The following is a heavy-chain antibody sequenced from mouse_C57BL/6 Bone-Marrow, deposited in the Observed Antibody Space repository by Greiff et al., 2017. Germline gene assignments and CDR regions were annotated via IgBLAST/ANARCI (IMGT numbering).Heavy chain of an antibody. CDR3: TSSLIYYGTNY. V-gene: IGHV14-2*01. CDR2: LDPEDGET. Sequence: EVKLQESGAELVKPGASVKLSCTASGFNIKDYYIHWVKQRTEQGLEWIGRLDPEDGETKYAPKFYDKATITADTSSNTAYLQLSSLTSEDTAVDYCTSSLIYYGTNYWGQGTTLTVSS. J-gene: IGHJ2*01. CDR1: GFNIKDYY. D-gene: IGHD1-1*01.